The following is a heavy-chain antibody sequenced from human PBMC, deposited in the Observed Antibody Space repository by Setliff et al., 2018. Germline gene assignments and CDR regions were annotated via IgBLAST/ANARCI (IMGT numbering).Heavy chain of an antibody. V-gene: IGHV3-33*06. D-gene: IGHD2-15*01. CDR1: GFTFSSYA. Sequence: PGGSLRLSCAASGFTFSSYAMHWVRQAPGKGLEWVAVIWYDGSNKYYADSVKGRFTISRDNSKNTVYLQMNSLRAEDTAVYYCAKGGALLYYLDYWGQGTLVTVSS. CDR3: AKGGALLYYLDY. CDR2: IWYDGSNK. J-gene: IGHJ4*02.